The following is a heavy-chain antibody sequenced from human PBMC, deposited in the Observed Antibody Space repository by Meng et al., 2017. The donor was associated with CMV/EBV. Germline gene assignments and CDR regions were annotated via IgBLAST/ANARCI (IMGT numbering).Heavy chain of an antibody. J-gene: IGHJ6*02. CDR2: IIPILGIA. CDR3: ARDIITIFGVVKGGMDV. Sequence: PSVKVSCKASGGTFSSYTISWVRQAPGQGLEWMGRIIPILGIANYAQKFQGRVTITADKSTSTAYMELSSLRSEDTAVYYCARDIITIFGVVKGGMDVWGQGTTVTVSS. D-gene: IGHD3-3*01. CDR1: GGTFSSYT. V-gene: IGHV1-69*04.